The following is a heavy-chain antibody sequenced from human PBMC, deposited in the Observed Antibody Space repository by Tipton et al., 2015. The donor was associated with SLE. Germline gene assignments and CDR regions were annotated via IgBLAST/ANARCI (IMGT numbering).Heavy chain of an antibody. CDR3: ATNPRDDYGDHFAY. J-gene: IGHJ4*02. CDR1: GFSVSNKY. CDR2: IYTGGDT. V-gene: IGHV3-66*02. Sequence: SLRLSCAVSGFSVSNKYMSWVRQAPGKGLEWVSVIYTGGDTFYGDSVKGRFTVSRDNSKNTLYLQMNSLGAEDTAVYYCATNPRDDYGDHFAYWGQGALVTVSS. D-gene: IGHD4-17*01.